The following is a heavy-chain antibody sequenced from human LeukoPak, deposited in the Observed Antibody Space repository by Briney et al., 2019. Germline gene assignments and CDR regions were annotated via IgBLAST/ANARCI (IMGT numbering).Heavy chain of an antibody. J-gene: IGHJ3*02. V-gene: IGHV3-20*04. CDR3: ARTRGYYYGNDAFDI. CDR2: INWNGGSS. CDR1: GFTFDDYG. Sequence: GGSLRLSCTASGFTFDDYGMSWVRQAPGKGLEWVSGINWNGGSSPYADSVKGRFTISRDNAKNSLYLQMNSLRAEDTALYYCARTRGYYYGNDAFDIWGQGTMVTVSS. D-gene: IGHD3-22*01.